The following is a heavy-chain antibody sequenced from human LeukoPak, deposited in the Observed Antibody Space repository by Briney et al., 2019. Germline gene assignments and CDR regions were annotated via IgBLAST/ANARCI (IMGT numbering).Heavy chain of an antibody. CDR3: AKRVPYTSSSVYLYY. J-gene: IGHJ4*02. D-gene: IGHD6-6*01. V-gene: IGHV3-23*01. CDR2: ISDDGRST. CDR1: GFTFSSYG. Sequence: GGSLRLSCAASGFTFSSYGVSGVRQAPGKGLEWVSSISDDGRSTYYADSVKGRFTISKDNSKNTMYLQMNNLRAEDTAIYYCAKRVPYTSSSVYLYYWGQGTLVTVSS.